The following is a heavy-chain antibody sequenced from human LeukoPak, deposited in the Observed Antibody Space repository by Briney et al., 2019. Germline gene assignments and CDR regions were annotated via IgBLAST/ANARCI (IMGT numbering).Heavy chain of an antibody. V-gene: IGHV1-2*02. J-gene: IGHJ1*01. CDR1: GNTFTDYY. D-gene: IGHD6-13*01. Sequence: ASVKVSCKASGNTFTDYYMHWVRQAPGQGLEWMGWVSPDNGDTNYAQKFQSRVTMTRDTSIRTVFMELSRLTSDDTAFYYCARVRGYGWGQGTLVTV. CDR2: VSPDNGDT. CDR3: ARVRGYG.